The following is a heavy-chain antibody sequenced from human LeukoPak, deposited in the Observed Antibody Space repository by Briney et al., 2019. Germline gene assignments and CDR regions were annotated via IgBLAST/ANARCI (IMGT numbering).Heavy chain of an antibody. Sequence: GGSLRLSCAASGFTFNNYAMNWVRQSPGKGLEWVSVISGSGSYRYYADSVKGRFTISRDNSKNTLYLQMTSLRAEDTAVYYCAKRLQEIFDSFGMDVWGQGTTVTASS. D-gene: IGHD3-22*01. CDR2: ISGSGSYR. CDR1: GFTFNNYA. J-gene: IGHJ6*02. CDR3: AKRLQEIFDSFGMDV. V-gene: IGHV3-23*01.